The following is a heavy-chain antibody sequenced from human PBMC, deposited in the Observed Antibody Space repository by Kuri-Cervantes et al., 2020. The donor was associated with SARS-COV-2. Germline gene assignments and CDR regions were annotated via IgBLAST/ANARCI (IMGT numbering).Heavy chain of an antibody. CDR2: IIPILGIA. Sequence: SVKVSCKASGGTFSSYSISWVRQAPGQGLEWMGRIIPILGIANYAQKFQGRVTSTADKSTSTAYMELSSLRTEDTAVYYCSRFQRVIAVAGTYYYYYMDVWGKGTPVTVSS. CDR1: GGTFSSYS. D-gene: IGHD6-19*01. J-gene: IGHJ6*03. V-gene: IGHV1-69*02. CDR3: SRFQRVIAVAGTYYYYYMDV.